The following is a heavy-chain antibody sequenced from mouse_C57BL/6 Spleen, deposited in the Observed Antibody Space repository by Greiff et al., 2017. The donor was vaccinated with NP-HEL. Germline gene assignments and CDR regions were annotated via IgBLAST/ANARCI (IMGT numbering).Heavy chain of an antibody. V-gene: IGHV1-66*01. CDR2: IYPGSGNT. D-gene: IGHD1-1*01. CDR1: GYSFTSYY. Sequence: VQLQQSGPELVKPGASVKISCKASGYSFTSYYIHWVKQRPGQGLEWIGWIYPGSGNTKYNEKFKGKATLTADTSSSTAYMQLSSLTSEDSAVYYCASPYYYGSSYQNFDYWGQGTTLTVSS. J-gene: IGHJ2*01. CDR3: ASPYYYGSSYQNFDY.